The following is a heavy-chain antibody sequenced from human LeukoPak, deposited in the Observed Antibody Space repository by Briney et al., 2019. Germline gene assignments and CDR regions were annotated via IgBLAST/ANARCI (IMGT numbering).Heavy chain of an antibody. CDR3: ARALTTVTQYYFDY. J-gene: IGHJ4*02. Sequence: SGTLSLTCAVSGGSISRSNWWSWVRQPPGKGLEWIGEIYHSGSTNYNPSLKSRVNISVDKSKNQFSLKLSSVTAADTAVYYCARALTTVTQYYFDYWGQGTLVTVSS. CDR1: GGSISRSNW. CDR2: IYHSGST. D-gene: IGHD4-17*01. V-gene: IGHV4-4*02.